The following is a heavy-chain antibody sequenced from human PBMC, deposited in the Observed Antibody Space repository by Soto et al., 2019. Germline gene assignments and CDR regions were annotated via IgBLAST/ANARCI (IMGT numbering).Heavy chain of an antibody. CDR1: GYTFSNYG. V-gene: IGHV1-18*01. J-gene: IGHJ6*02. CDR3: ARDPGFGFGYSYAFAMDL. Sequence: ASVKVSCKASGYTFSNYGISWVRQGPGQGLEWMGWISGYNGNTHYEEKVQGRIKMTTDTSTSTTYLELRSLRSDDTAVYFCARDPGFGFGYSYAFAMDLWGQGTKVPVSS. D-gene: IGHD5-18*01. CDR2: ISGYNGNT.